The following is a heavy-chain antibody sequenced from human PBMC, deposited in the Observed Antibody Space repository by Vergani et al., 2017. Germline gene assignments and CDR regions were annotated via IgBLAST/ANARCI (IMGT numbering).Heavy chain of an antibody. CDR3: AKEGRSGITPFVAD. CDR2: ISYDGSNK. V-gene: IGHV3-30-3*01. Sequence: VQLVESGGVVVQPGGSLRLSCAASGFTFSTYAMHWVRQAPGKGLEWVAVISYDGSNKYYADSVKGRFTISRDNSKNTLYLQMNSLRAEDTAVYYCAKEGRSGITPFVADWGQGTLVTVSS. CDR1: GFTFSTYA. D-gene: IGHD1-14*01. J-gene: IGHJ4*02.